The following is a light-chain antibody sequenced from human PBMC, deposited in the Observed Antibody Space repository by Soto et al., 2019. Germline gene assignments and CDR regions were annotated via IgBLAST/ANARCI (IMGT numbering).Light chain of an antibody. Sequence: YELTQPPSVSVAPGQTASITCGGNVIGSISVHWYQQKPGQAPVLVVYDDSDRPSGIPERFSGSNSRNTATLTISRVEAGDEADYYCQVWDSSSDHVIFGGGTKVTVL. V-gene: IGLV3-21*02. CDR3: QVWDSSSDHVI. CDR1: VIGSIS. J-gene: IGLJ2*01. CDR2: DDS.